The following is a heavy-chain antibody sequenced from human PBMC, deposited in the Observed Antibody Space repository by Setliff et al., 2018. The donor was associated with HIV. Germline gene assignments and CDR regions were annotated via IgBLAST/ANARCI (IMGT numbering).Heavy chain of an antibody. CDR1: GYTFTSYG. CDR2: ISGYNGWT. Sequence: ASVKVSCKASGYTFTSYGVSWVRQAPGQGLEWMGLISGYNGWTKYPQKFQGRVTMTTDTSTSTVYMELTSLTSDDTAVYYCARWVDDNSEGSYYHYMDVWGKGASVTVSS. CDR3: ARWVDDNSEGSYYHYMDV. D-gene: IGHD6-25*01. J-gene: IGHJ6*03. V-gene: IGHV1-18*01.